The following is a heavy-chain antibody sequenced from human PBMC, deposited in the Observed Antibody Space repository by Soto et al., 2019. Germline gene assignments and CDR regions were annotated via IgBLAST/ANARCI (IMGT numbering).Heavy chain of an antibody. CDR3: ARDMGGQYSSSPGAYSFDY. V-gene: IGHV4-30-4*01. CDR1: GGSISSGDYY. D-gene: IGHD6-6*01. CDR2: IYYSGST. J-gene: IGHJ4*02. Sequence: QVQLQESGPGLVKPSQTVSLTCTVSGGSISSGDYYWSWIRQPPGKGLEWIGYIYYSGSTHYNPSLKSRVTRSVDTSKIQFSLKLSSVTAADTAVYYCARDMGGQYSSSPGAYSFDYWGQGTLVTVSS.